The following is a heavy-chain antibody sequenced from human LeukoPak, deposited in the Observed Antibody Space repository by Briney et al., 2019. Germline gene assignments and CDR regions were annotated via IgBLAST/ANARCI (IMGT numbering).Heavy chain of an antibody. D-gene: IGHD6-13*01. J-gene: IGHJ4*02. CDR3: ARDVAAAGSFDY. V-gene: IGHV4-59*12. Sequence: SETLSLTCTVSGGFISGYYWTWIRQPPGSRLEWIGYIYSSGSTDYTPSLRSRLTISVDRSKNQFSLKLSSVTAADTAVYYCARDVAAAGSFDYWGQGTLVTVSS. CDR1: GGFISGYY. CDR2: IYSSGST.